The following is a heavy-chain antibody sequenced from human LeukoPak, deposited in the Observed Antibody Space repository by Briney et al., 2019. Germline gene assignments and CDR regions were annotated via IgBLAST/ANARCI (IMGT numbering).Heavy chain of an antibody. D-gene: IGHD2-15*01. CDR2: ISYDGSNK. Sequence: GGSLRLSCAASGFTFSSYSMNWVRQAPGKGLEWVAVISYDGSNKYYADSVKGRFTISRDNSKNTLYLQMNSLRAEDTAVYYCARLRIGAFDIWGQGTMVTVSS. CDR1: GFTFSSYS. J-gene: IGHJ3*02. V-gene: IGHV3-30*03. CDR3: ARLRIGAFDI.